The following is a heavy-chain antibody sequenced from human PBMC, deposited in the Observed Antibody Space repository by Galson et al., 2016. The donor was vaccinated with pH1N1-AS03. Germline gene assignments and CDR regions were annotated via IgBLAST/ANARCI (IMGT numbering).Heavy chain of an antibody. Sequence: SLRLSCAASGFTFSHYSMSWVRQAPGKGPEWVSSISGSSSYIYYADSVKGRFTISRYNAKNSVYLQMNSLRAEDTAVYYCAKDSNEYCSGGNCLAFDIWGQGTVVAVSS. J-gene: IGHJ3*02. CDR3: AKDSNEYCSGGNCLAFDI. CDR2: ISGSSSYI. V-gene: IGHV3-21*01. CDR1: GFTFSHYS. D-gene: IGHD2-15*01.